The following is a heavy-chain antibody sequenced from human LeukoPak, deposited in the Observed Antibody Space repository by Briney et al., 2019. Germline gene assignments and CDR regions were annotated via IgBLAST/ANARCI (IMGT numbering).Heavy chain of an antibody. CDR1: GGSIRSGDYS. CDR2: IYYSGST. Sequence: PSQTLSLTCTVSGGSIRSGDYSWSWIRQPPGKGLEWIGYIYYSGSTYYNPSLKSRVTISGDTSKNQFSLNLSSVTAADTAVYYCATDRARGGDSFDYWGQGTRVTVSS. V-gene: IGHV4-30-4*01. CDR3: ATDRARGGDSFDY. J-gene: IGHJ4*02. D-gene: IGHD3-10*01.